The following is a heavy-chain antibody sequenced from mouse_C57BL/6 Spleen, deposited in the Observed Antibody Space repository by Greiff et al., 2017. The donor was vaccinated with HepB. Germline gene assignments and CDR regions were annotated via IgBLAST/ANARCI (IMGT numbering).Heavy chain of an antibody. CDR3: ARRGTGKGWYFDV. V-gene: IGHV1-47*01. CDR1: GYTFTTYP. D-gene: IGHD4-1*01. CDR2: FHPYNDDT. J-gene: IGHJ1*03. Sequence: VQVVESGAELVKPGASVKMSCKASGYTFTTYPIEWMKQNHGKSLEWIGNFHPYNDDTKYNEKFKGKATLTVEKSSSTVYLELSRLTSDDSAVYYCARRGTGKGWYFDVWGTGTTVTVSS.